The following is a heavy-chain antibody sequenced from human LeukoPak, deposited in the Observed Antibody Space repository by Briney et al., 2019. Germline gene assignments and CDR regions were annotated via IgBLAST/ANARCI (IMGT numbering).Heavy chain of an antibody. CDR1: VYTFTNFY. D-gene: IGHD3-3*02. Sequence: ASVKVSCKASVYTFTNFYIHWVRQAPGQGLEWMGWMNPNSGDTSYAREFQYRVTMTRDTSLNTAYMELSRLRSDDTAVYFCARRPINCIIANCYVDYWGQGTLVTVSS. CDR3: ARRPINCIIANCYVDY. J-gene: IGHJ4*02. V-gene: IGHV1-2*02. CDR2: MNPNSGDT.